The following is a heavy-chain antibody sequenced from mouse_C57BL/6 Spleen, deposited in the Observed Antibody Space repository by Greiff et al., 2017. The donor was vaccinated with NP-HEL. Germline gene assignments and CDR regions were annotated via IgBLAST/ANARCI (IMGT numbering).Heavy chain of an antibody. CDR2: IYPGDGDT. CDR1: GYAFSSYW. J-gene: IGHJ3*01. Sequence: QVHVKQSGAELVKPGASVKISCKASGYAFSSYWMNWVKQRPGKGLEWIGQIYPGDGDTNYNGKFKGKATLTADKSSSTAYMQLSSLTSEDSAVYFCARGGNRGFAYWGQGTLVTVSA. D-gene: IGHD2-14*01. CDR3: ARGGNRGFAY. V-gene: IGHV1-80*01.